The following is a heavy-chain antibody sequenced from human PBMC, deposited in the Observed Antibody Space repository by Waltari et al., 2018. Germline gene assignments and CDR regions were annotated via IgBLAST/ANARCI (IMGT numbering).Heavy chain of an antibody. CDR3: AKSLGDTYGRYPMDY. D-gene: IGHD3-10*01. CDR1: GFTFGGYT. Sequence: EVQLLESGGGLVQPGGALRLSCVASGFTFGGYTMTGVRQAPGKGLDWVSTIRGSGADTYYADSVKGRFTISRDNSRDTLYLQMNTLTAGDTAIYYCAKSLGDTYGRYPMDYWGQGTLVTVSS. V-gene: IGHV3-23*01. J-gene: IGHJ4*02. CDR2: IRGSGADT.